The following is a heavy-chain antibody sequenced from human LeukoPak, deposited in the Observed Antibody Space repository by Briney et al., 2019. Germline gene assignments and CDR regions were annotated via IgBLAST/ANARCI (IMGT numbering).Heavy chain of an antibody. CDR1: GYIFTNYA. CDR2: INTNTGNP. D-gene: IGHD6-13*01. CDR3: ARGEYSSWYGYYNYYMDV. Sequence: GASVKVSCKASGYIFTNYAMNWVRQAPGQGLEWMGWINTNTGNPTYAQGFPGRFVFSLDTSVSTAYLQISSLKAEDTAVYYCARGEYSSWYGYYNYYMDVWGKGTTVTVSS. J-gene: IGHJ6*03. V-gene: IGHV7-4-1*02.